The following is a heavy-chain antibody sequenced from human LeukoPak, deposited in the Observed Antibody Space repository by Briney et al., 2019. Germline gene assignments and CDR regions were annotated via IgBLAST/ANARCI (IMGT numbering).Heavy chain of an antibody. CDR2: MNPNSGNT. J-gene: IGHJ6*03. D-gene: IGHD3-9*01. CDR1: GYTFTSYY. Sequence: ASVKVSCKASGYTFTSYYMHWVRQAPGQGLEWMGWMNPNSGNTGYAQKFQGRVTITRNTSISTAYMELSSLRSEDTAVYYCARGRGYYDILTGSGHYYYYYMDVWGKGTTVTVSS. CDR3: ARGRGYYDILTGSGHYYYYYMDV. V-gene: IGHV1-8*03.